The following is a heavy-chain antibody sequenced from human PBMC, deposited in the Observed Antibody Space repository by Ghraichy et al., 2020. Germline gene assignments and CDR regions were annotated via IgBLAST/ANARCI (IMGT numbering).Heavy chain of an antibody. J-gene: IGHJ4*02. CDR2: IYYSGST. CDR1: GGSISSGDYY. D-gene: IGHD2-2*01. V-gene: IGHV4-30-4*01. CDR3: ARGDRRRVGFVVVPAAIYY. Sequence: SLNISCTVSGGSISSGDYYWSWIRQPPGKGLEWIGYIYYSGSTYYNPSLKSRVTISVDTSKNQFSLKLSSVNAADTAVYYCARGDRRRVGFVVVPAAIYYWGQGTLVTVSS.